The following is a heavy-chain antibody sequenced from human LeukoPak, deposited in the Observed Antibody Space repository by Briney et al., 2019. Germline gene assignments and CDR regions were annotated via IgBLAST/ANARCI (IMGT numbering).Heavy chain of an antibody. Sequence: PGGSLRLSCAASGFTFSRYEMNWGRQAPGEGLEWVSSISGGGRIMYYADSVRGRFTISRDNAKNSLFVQMNSLRAEDTAIYYCARLSAVGGFDCWGQGTLVTVSS. D-gene: IGHD3-16*01. V-gene: IGHV3-48*03. CDR2: ISGGGRIM. CDR1: GFTFSRYE. CDR3: ARLSAVGGFDC. J-gene: IGHJ4*02.